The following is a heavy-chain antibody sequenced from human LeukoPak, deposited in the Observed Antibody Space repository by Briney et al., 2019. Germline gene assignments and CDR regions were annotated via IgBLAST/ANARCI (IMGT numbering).Heavy chain of an antibody. V-gene: IGHV4-31*03. CDR1: GGSISIGGYY. J-gene: IGHJ3*01. CDR2: IYYSGST. CDR3: ARDRKQQLVQAFDL. D-gene: IGHD6-13*01. Sequence: SETLSLTCTVSGGSISIGGYYWSWIRQHPGKGLEWIGYIYYSGSTYYNPSLKSRVTISVDTSKNQFSLKLSSVTAADTAVYYCARDRKQQLVQAFDLWGQGTMVTVSS.